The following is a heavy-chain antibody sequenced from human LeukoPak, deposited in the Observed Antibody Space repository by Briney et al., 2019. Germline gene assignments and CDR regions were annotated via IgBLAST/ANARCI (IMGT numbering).Heavy chain of an antibody. V-gene: IGHV3-21*01. J-gene: IGHJ6*03. Sequence: GGSLRLSCAASGFTFSSHSMNWVRQAPGKGLEWVSSISSSSTYIYYADSVKGRFTISRDNSKNTLYLQMNSLRAEDTAVYYCARGSLRYCSGGSCSPDMDVWGKGTTVTVSS. CDR3: ARGSLRYCSGGSCSPDMDV. CDR1: GFTFSSHS. D-gene: IGHD2-15*01. CDR2: ISSSSTYI.